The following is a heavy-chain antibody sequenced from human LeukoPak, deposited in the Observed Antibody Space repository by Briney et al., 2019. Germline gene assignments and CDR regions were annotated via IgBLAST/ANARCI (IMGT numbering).Heavy chain of an antibody. Sequence: GGSLRLSCAASRFTFSSYSMNWVRQAPGKGLEWVSYISSSSSTIYYADSVKGRFTISRDNAKNSLYLQMNSLRAEDTAVYYCARESVAGPGGIDYWGQGTLVTVSS. V-gene: IGHV3-48*01. D-gene: IGHD6-19*01. J-gene: IGHJ4*02. CDR3: ARESVAGPGGIDY. CDR1: RFTFSSYS. CDR2: ISSSSSTI.